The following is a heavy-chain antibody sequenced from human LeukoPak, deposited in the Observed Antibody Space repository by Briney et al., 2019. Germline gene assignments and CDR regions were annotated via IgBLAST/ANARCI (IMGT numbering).Heavy chain of an antibody. V-gene: IGHV3-74*01. CDR1: VFTFSSYW. CDR3: ARGVRGGMDV. J-gene: IGHJ6*02. D-gene: IGHD1-26*01. CDR2: INSDGSST. Sequence: PGRSLRLSCAASVFTFSSYWIHSVREAPGNGLVWVSRINSDGSSTSYADSVKSRFTISRDNAKNTLYLQMNSLRAEDTAVYYCARGVRGGMDVWGQGTTVTVSS.